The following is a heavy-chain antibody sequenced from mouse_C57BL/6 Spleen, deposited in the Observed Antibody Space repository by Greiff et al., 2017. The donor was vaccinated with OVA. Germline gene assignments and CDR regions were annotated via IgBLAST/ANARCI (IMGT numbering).Heavy chain of an antibody. CDR2: INPNNGGT. V-gene: IGHV1-26*01. J-gene: IGHJ3*01. Sequence: EVQLQQSGPELVKPGASVKISCKASGYTFTDYYMNWVKQSHGKSLEWIGDINPNNGGTSYNQKFKGKATLTVDKSSSTAYMELRSLTSEDSAVYYCARSNYDYPFAYWGQGTLVTVSA. CDR3: ARSNYDYPFAY. D-gene: IGHD2-4*01. CDR1: GYTFTDYY.